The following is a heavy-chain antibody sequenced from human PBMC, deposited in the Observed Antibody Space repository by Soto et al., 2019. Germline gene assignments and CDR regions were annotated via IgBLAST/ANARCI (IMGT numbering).Heavy chain of an antibody. CDR1: GGSISSYY. Sequence: SETLSLTCTVSGGSISSYYWSWIRQPPGKGLEWIGYIYYSGSTNYNPSLKSRVTISVDTSKNQFSLKLSSVTAADTAVYYCARDPYSQQRGFYYYYGMDVWGQGTTVTVSS. CDR2: IYYSGST. CDR3: ARDPYSQQRGFYYYYGMDV. V-gene: IGHV4-59*01. D-gene: IGHD4-4*01. J-gene: IGHJ6*02.